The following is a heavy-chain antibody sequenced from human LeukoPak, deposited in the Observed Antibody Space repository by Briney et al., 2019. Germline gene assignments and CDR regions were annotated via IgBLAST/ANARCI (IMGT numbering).Heavy chain of an antibody. V-gene: IGHV4-34*01. CDR1: GGSFSGYY. CDR3: ARIRPKRYSSGHPTQPGYMDV. CDR2: INHSGST. Sequence: SETLSLTCAVYGGSFSGYYWSWIRQPPGKGLEWIGEINHSGSTNYNPSLKSRVTISVDTSKNQFSLKLSSVTAADTAVYYCARIRPKRYSSGHPTQPGYMDVWGKGTTVTISS. J-gene: IGHJ6*03. D-gene: IGHD6-19*01.